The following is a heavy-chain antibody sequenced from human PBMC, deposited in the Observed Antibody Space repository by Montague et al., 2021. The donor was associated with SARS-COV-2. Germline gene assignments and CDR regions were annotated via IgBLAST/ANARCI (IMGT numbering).Heavy chain of an antibody. Sequence: TLSLTCTASGGSISSGGYYWSWIRQHPGKGLEWIGYIYYSGSTYYNPSLKSRVTISVDTSKNQFSLKLSSVTAADTAVYYCARSPEPMIVLVITSLNWYFDLWGRGTLVTVSS. V-gene: IGHV4-31*03. CDR1: GGSISSGGYY. D-gene: IGHD3-22*01. CDR3: ARSPEPMIVLVITSLNWYFDL. CDR2: IYYSGST. J-gene: IGHJ2*01.